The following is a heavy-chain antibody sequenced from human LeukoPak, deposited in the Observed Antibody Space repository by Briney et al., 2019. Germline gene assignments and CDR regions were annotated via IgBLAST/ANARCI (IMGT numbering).Heavy chain of an antibody. V-gene: IGHV1-46*01. J-gene: IGHJ4*02. CDR2: VNPAGGST. D-gene: IGHD6-13*01. Sequence: ASVKVSCKTSGYTFIEYYLHWVRQTPGQAFEDMGIVNPAGGSTSYHHNFQGRVTMTREAPTTTIYMELRNLTSDDTAVYYCARGQLGPTSSPFDSWGQGTLVTVSS. CDR1: GYTFIEYY. CDR3: ARGQLGPTSSPFDS.